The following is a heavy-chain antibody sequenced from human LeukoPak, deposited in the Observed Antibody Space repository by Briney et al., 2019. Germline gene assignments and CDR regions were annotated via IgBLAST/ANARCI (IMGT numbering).Heavy chain of an antibody. CDR1: GFTFSSYW. J-gene: IGHJ6*03. V-gene: IGHV3-7*01. Sequence: GGSLRLSCAASGFTFSSYWMSWVRQAPGKGLEWVANIKQDGSEEYYVDSVRGRFTISRDSAKNSLYLQMNSLRAEDTAVYYCAREAVVPAANSNYYYYMDVWGKGTTVTVSS. CDR2: IKQDGSEE. CDR3: AREAVVPAANSNYYYYMDV. D-gene: IGHD2-2*01.